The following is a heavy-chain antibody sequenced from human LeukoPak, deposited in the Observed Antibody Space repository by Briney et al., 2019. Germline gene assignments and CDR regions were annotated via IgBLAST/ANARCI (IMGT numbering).Heavy chain of an antibody. CDR1: GYTFTGYY. CDR2: INPNSGGT. Sequence: GASVKVSCKASGYTFTGYYMHWVRQAPGQGLEWMGWINPNSGGTNYAQKFQGRVTMSRDTSISTAYMELSRLRSDDTAVYYCARDRRGIAARWFDPWGQGTLVTVSS. V-gene: IGHV1-2*02. D-gene: IGHD6-6*01. J-gene: IGHJ5*02. CDR3: ARDRRGIAARWFDP.